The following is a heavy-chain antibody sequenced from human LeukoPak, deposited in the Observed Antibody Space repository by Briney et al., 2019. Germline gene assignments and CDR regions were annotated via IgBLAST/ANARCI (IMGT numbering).Heavy chain of an antibody. CDR3: ARDQTKWEPLRRRDYYYMDV. D-gene: IGHD1-26*01. CDR1: GFTFNSYW. J-gene: IGHJ6*03. CDR2: IKQDGSEK. Sequence: PGGSLRLSCAASGFTFNSYWMSWVRQAPGKGLEWVANIKQDGSEKYVDSVKGRFTISRDNAKNSLYLQMNSLRAEDTAVYYCARDQTKWEPLRRRDYYYMDVWGKGTTVTVSS. V-gene: IGHV3-7*01.